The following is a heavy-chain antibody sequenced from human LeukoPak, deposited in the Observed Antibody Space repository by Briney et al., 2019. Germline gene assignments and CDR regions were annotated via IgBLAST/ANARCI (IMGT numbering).Heavy chain of an antibody. CDR1: GGSISSYY. Sequence: PSETLSLTCTVSGGSISSYYWSWVRQPPGKGLEWIGYIYYSGSTNYNPSLKSRVTISVDTSKNPSSLKLSSVTAADTAVYYCARSVEGYCSGGSCYSYYYYMDVWGKGTTVTVSS. CDR2: IYYSGST. D-gene: IGHD2-15*01. J-gene: IGHJ6*03. CDR3: ARSVEGYCSGGSCYSYYYYMDV. V-gene: IGHV4-59*01.